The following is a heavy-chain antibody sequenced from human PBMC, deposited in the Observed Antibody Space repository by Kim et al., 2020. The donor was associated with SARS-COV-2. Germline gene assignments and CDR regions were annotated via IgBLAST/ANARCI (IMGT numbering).Heavy chain of an antibody. D-gene: IGHD4-17*01. CDR3: ARRKRSGGDYVRYFDY. Sequence: GESLKISCKGSGYSFTSYWIGWVRQMPGKGLEWMGIIYPGDSDTRYSPSFQGQVTISADKSISTAYLQWSSLKASDTAMYYCARRKRSGGDYVRYFDYWGQGTLVTVSS. V-gene: IGHV5-51*01. CDR2: IYPGDSDT. CDR1: GYSFTSYW. J-gene: IGHJ4*02.